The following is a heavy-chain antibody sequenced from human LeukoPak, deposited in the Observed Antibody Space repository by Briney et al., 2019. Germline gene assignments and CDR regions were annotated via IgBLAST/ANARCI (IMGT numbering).Heavy chain of an antibody. J-gene: IGHJ4*02. CDR1: GYTFTSYA. CDR3: ARDHTMIVVALDY. V-gene: IGHV1-18*01. Sequence: ASVKVSFKASGYTFTSYAMNWVRQAPGQGLEWMGWISAYNGNTNYAQKLQGRVTMTTDTSTSTAYMELRSLRSDDTAVYYCARDHTMIVVALDYWGQGTLVTVSS. CDR2: ISAYNGNT. D-gene: IGHD3-22*01.